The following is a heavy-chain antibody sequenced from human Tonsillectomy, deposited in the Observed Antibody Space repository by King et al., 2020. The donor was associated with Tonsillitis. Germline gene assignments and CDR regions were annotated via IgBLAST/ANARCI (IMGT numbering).Heavy chain of an antibody. CDR1: GGSISSPSYY. D-gene: IGHD2-15*01. CDR3: ARHVGNWYFDL. Sequence: QLQESGPGLVKPSETLSLTCTVSGGSISSPSYYWGWFRQPPGQGLEWIGSIHYRGNTFYNPSLRSRVTISVDTSKSHFSLKLRSVTAADAALYFCARHVGNWYFDLWGRGTLVTVSS. V-gene: IGHV4-39*01. J-gene: IGHJ2*01. CDR2: IHYRGNT.